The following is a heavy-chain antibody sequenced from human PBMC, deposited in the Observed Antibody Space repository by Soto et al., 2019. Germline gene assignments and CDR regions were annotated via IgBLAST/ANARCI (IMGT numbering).Heavy chain of an antibody. J-gene: IGHJ4*02. CDR2: IRGRGATT. CDR1: DFTLSSYG. D-gene: IGHD3-9*01. Sequence: EVQLLESGGGLVQPGGSLRLSCAASDFTLSSYGMTWVRQPPGKGLEWVSTIRGRGATTYYADSVKGRFTISRDDSKNTLYLQMNSLRVDDTAVYFCANDVNYDVVAGYYYYWGQGTRVTVSS. CDR3: ANDVNYDVVAGYYYY. V-gene: IGHV3-23*01.